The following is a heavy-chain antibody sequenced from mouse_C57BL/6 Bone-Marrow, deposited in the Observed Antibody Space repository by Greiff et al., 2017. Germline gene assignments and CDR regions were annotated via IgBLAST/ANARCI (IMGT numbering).Heavy chain of an antibody. CDR1: GFTFSSYA. CDR2: ISDGGSYT. J-gene: IGHJ1*03. D-gene: IGHD2-4*01. Sequence: DVMLVESGGGLVKPGGSLKLSCAASGFTFSSYAMSWVRQTPEKRLEWVATISDGGSYTYYPDNVKGRFTISRDNAKNNLYLQMSHLKSEDTAMXYCASLMITTSYWYFDVWGTGTTVTVSS. V-gene: IGHV5-4*03. CDR3: ASLMITTSYWYFDV.